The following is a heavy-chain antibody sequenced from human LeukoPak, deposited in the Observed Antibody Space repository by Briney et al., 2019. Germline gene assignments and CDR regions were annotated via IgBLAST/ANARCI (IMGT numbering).Heavy chain of an antibody. CDR3: ARDVDTAMATVGPFDL. Sequence: PGGSLRLSCAVSGFTFSDYYMSWIRQAPGKGLEWVSYISSSGSTIYYADSVKGRFTISRDNAKNSLYLQMNSLRAEDTAVYYCARDVDTAMATVGPFDLWGQGTLVTVSS. CDR2: ISSSGSTI. V-gene: IGHV3-11*01. CDR1: GFTFSDYY. J-gene: IGHJ5*02. D-gene: IGHD5-18*01.